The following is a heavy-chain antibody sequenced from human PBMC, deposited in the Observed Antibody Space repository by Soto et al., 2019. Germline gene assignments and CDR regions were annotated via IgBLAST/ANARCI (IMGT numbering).Heavy chain of an antibody. J-gene: IGHJ6*02. Sequence: KPSETLSLTCTVSGGSISSGGYYWSWIRQHPGKGLEWIGYIYYSGSTYYNPSLKSRVTISVDTSKNQFSLKLSSVTAADTAVYYCAREGARDFWSQSYGMDVWGQGTTVTVSS. CDR2: IYYSGST. D-gene: IGHD3-3*01. CDR1: GGSISSGGYY. V-gene: IGHV4-31*03. CDR3: AREGARDFWSQSYGMDV.